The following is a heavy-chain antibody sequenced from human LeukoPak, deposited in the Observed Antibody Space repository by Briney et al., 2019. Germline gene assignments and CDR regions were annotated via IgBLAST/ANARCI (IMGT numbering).Heavy chain of an antibody. CDR3: AKGEAYYDFWSGYYNPSRAWYFDL. Sequence: GGSLRLSCAASGFTFSSYAMSWVRQAPGKGLEWVSAISGSGGSTYYADSVKGRFTISRDNSKNTLYLQMNSLRAEDTAVYYCAKGEAYYDFWSGYYNPSRAWYFDLWGRGTLVTVSS. D-gene: IGHD3-3*01. CDR2: ISGSGGST. J-gene: IGHJ2*01. CDR1: GFTFSSYA. V-gene: IGHV3-23*01.